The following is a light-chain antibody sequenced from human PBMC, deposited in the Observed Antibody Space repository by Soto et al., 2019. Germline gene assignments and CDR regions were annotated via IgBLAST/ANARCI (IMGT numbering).Light chain of an antibody. Sequence: EIVLTQSPATLSLSPGERATLSCRASQSVDTYLAWYQQKPGQAPRLLIYGASSRATGIPNRFSGSGSGTDFTLTISRLEPEDFAVYYCQQYGNSPQTFGQGTKVDIK. CDR3: QQYGNSPQT. CDR1: QSVDTY. V-gene: IGKV3-20*01. CDR2: GAS. J-gene: IGKJ1*01.